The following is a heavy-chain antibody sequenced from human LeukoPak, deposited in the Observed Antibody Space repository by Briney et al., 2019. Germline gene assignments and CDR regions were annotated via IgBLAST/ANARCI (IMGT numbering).Heavy chain of an antibody. CDR2: IKQDGSEK. Sequence: PGGSLRLSCAASGFTFSSYWMSWVRQAPGKGLEWVANIKQDGSEKYYVDSVQGRFTISRDNAKNSLYLQMHSLRAEDTTVYYCARVRWALPDYWGQGTLVTVSS. D-gene: IGHD5-24*01. V-gene: IGHV3-7*01. CDR1: GFTFSSYW. CDR3: ARVRWALPDY. J-gene: IGHJ4*02.